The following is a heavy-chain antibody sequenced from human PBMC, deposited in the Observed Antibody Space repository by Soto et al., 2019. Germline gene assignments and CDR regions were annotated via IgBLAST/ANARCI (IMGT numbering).Heavy chain of an antibody. V-gene: IGHV1-46*01. Sequence: ASVKVSCKASGYTFTSYGISWVRQAPGQGLEWMVIINPSGGSTSYAQKFQGRVTMTRDTSTSTVYMELSSLRSEDTAVYYCANGDVATILVYWGQGTLVTVSS. CDR2: INPSGGST. J-gene: IGHJ4*02. D-gene: IGHD5-12*01. CDR3: ANGDVATILVY. CDR1: GYTFTSYG.